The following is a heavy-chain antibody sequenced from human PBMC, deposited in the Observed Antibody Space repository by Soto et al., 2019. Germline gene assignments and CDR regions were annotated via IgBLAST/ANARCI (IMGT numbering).Heavy chain of an antibody. CDR1: GDSVSTNS. V-gene: IGHV6-1*01. CDR2: TYYRSKWFT. D-gene: IGHD3-22*01. CDR3: ARTLYDTSWTLFDS. J-gene: IGHJ4*02. Sequence: QVHLQQSGPGLVKPSQTLSLTCAISGDSVSTNSWNWIRQSPSRGLEWLGRTYYRSKWFTEYAPSWKSRISIKPDTPKNQFSLQLYSVTPDDTAVYYCARTLYDTSWTLFDSWGQGTPVTVSS.